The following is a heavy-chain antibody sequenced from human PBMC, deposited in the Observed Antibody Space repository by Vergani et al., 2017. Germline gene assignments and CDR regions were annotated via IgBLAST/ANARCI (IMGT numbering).Heavy chain of an antibody. Sequence: EVQLVESGGGLVQPGGSLRLSCAASGFTFSSYWMHWVRQAPGKGLVWVSRINSDGSSTSYADSVKGRFTISRDNAKNTLYLQMNSLRAEETAVYYCARGVSYDFWSGYRYYFDYWGQGTLVTVSS. V-gene: IGHV3-74*01. CDR1: GFTFSSYW. CDR2: INSDGSST. D-gene: IGHD3-3*01. J-gene: IGHJ4*02. CDR3: ARGVSYDFWSGYRYYFDY.